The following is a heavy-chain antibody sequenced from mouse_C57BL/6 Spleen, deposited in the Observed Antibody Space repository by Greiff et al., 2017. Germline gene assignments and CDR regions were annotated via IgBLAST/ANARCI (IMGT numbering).Heavy chain of an antibody. D-gene: IGHD2-4*01. CDR2: IRLKSDNYAT. CDR3: TRLPFFDD. CDR1: GFTFSNYW. Sequence: EVKLEESGGGLVQPGGSMKLSCVASGFTFSNYWMNWVRQSPEKGLEWVAQIRLKSDNYATHYAESVKGRFTISRDDSKSSVYLQMNNLRAEATGIYYCTRLPFFDDWGQGTTLTVAS. V-gene: IGHV6-3*01. J-gene: IGHJ2*01.